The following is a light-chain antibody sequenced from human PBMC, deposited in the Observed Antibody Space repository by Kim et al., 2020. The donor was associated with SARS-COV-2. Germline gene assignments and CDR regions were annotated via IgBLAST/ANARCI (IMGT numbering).Light chain of an antibody. CDR2: QDS. V-gene: IGLV3-1*01. CDR3: QAWDSSTAR. J-gene: IGLJ2*01. Sequence: VSPGQTASITCPGDKLGDKYACWYQQKPGQSPVLVIYQDSKRPSGIPERFSGSNSGNTATLTISGTQAMDEADYYCQAWDSSTARFGGGTQLTVL. CDR1: KLGDKY.